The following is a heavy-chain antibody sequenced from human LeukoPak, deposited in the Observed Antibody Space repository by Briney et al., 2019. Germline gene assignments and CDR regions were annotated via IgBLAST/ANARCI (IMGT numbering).Heavy chain of an antibody. J-gene: IGHJ6*03. D-gene: IGHD3-10*01. CDR3: ARDDRKRFGELSGTDNYYYYYYMDV. Sequence: GGSLRLSCAASGFTFSNYRMNWVRQAPGKGLEWVSSISSSSSYIYYADSLKGRFTISRDNARNSLYLQMNSLRAEDTAVYYCARDDRKRFGELSGTDNYYYYYYMDVWGKGTTVTVSS. CDR1: GFTFSNYR. V-gene: IGHV3-21*01. CDR2: ISSSSSYI.